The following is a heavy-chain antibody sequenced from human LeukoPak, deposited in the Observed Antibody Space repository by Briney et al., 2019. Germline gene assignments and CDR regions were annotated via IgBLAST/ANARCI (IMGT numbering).Heavy chain of an antibody. CDR1: GYTFTSYG. D-gene: IGHD4-17*01. V-gene: IGHV1-69*04. CDR3: ARDYDGDYSFDY. Sequence: GASVKVSCKASGYTFTSYGISWVRQAPGQGLEWMGRIIPILGIANYAQKFQGRVTITADKSTSTAYMELSSLRSEDTAVYYCARDYDGDYSFDYWGQGTLVTVSS. J-gene: IGHJ4*02. CDR2: IIPILGIA.